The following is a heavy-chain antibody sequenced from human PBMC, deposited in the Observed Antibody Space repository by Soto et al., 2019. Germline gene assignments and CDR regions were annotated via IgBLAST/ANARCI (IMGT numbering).Heavy chain of an antibody. CDR2: IRGDGSRE. V-gene: IGHV3-7*05. D-gene: IGHD4-17*01. CDR3: ARDVNYGDGTAYYDVFDI. Sequence: DVQLVESGGDLVQPGGSVRLSCAASGFTFGNYWMAWVRQAPGKGLEWVANIRGDGSREYYLDSVRGRFSVSRDNAQESLYLQMTGLRVEDTAVYYCARDVNYGDGTAYYDVFDIWGQGTVVTVSS. CDR1: GFTFGNYW. J-gene: IGHJ3*02.